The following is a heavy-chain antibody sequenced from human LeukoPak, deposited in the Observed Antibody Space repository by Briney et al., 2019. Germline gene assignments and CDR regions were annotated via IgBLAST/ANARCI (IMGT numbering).Heavy chain of an antibody. D-gene: IGHD2-15*01. CDR1: GFTFSSYS. CDR3: AREYCSGGSCYDAFDI. Sequence: PGGSLRLSCAASGFTFSSYSMTWVRQAPGKRLEWVSSISSSSSYIYYADSVKGRFTISRDNAKNSLYLQMNSLRAEDTAVYYCAREYCSGGSCYDAFDIWGQGTMVTVSS. CDR2: ISSSSSYI. J-gene: IGHJ3*02. V-gene: IGHV3-21*01.